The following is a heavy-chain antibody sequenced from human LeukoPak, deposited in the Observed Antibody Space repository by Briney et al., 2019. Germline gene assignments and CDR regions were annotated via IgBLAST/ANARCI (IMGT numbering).Heavy chain of an antibody. CDR1: GFTVSSNY. V-gene: IGHV3-66*01. J-gene: IGHJ4*02. CDR2: IYSGGIT. Sequence: SGGPLRLSCAASGFTVSSNYMSWVRQAPGKGLECFSVIYSGGITYYADSVKGRFTISRDNSKNTLYLQMNSLRAEDTAVYYCARGRLRLDYWGQGTLVTVSS. CDR3: ARGRLRLDY. D-gene: IGHD4-17*01.